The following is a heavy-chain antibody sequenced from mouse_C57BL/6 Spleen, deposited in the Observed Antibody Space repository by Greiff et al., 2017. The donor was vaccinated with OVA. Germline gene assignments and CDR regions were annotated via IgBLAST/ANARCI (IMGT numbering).Heavy chain of an antibody. CDR2: INPYNGDT. J-gene: IGHJ4*01. CDR1: GYSFTGYF. Sequence: VHVKQSGPELVKPGDSVKISCKASGYSFTGYFMNWVMQSHGKSLEWIGRINPYNGDTFYNQKFKGKATLTVDKSSSTAHMELRSLTSEDSAVYYCARTPSITTVVAGDAMDYWGQGTSVTVSS. CDR3: ARTPSITTVVAGDAMDY. D-gene: IGHD1-1*01. V-gene: IGHV1-20*01.